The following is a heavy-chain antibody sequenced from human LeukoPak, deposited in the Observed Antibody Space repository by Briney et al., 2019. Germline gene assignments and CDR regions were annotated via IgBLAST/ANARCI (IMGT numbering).Heavy chain of an antibody. Sequence: GASVKVSCKASGYTFTSYAMHWVRQAPGQRLEWMGWINAGNGNTKYSQKFQGRVTITRDTSASTAYMELSGLRSEDTAVYYCARDYSSSSGWFDPWGQGTLVTVSS. CDR1: GYTFTSYA. V-gene: IGHV1-3*01. D-gene: IGHD6-13*01. CDR3: ARDYSSSSGWFDP. CDR2: INAGNGNT. J-gene: IGHJ5*02.